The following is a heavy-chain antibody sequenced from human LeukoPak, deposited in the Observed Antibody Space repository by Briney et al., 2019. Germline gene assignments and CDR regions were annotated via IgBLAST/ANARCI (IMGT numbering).Heavy chain of an antibody. Sequence: GGSLRLSCAASGFTVSSNYMSWVRQAPGKGLEWVSVIYSGGSTYYADSVKGRFTISRDNSKNTLYLQMNSLRAEDTAEYYCAKDSNGWYQRGSNYFDYWGQGTLVTVSS. V-gene: IGHV3-53*01. D-gene: IGHD6-19*01. CDR3: AKDSNGWYQRGSNYFDY. CDR1: GFTVSSNY. J-gene: IGHJ4*02. CDR2: IYSGGST.